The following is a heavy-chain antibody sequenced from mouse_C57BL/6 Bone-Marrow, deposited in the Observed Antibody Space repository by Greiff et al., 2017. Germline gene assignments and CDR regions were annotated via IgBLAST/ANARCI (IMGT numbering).Heavy chain of an antibody. CDR2: IYPRSGNT. V-gene: IGHV1-81*01. D-gene: IGHD1-1*01. J-gene: IGHJ3*01. Sequence: LQESGAELARPGASVKLSCKASGYTFTSYGISWVKQRTGQGLEWIGEIYPRSGNTYYNEKFKGKATLTADKSSSTAYMELRSLTSEDSAVYFCAGDYGSSPWFAYGGQGTRVTVSA. CDR1: GYTFTSYG. CDR3: AGDYGSSPWFAY.